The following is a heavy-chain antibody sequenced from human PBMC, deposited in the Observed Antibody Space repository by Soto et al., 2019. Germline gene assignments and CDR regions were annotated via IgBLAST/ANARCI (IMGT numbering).Heavy chain of an antibody. CDR2: ISYSGST. Sequence: SETLSLTCTVSGGSISSGNYYWSWIRQPPGKGLEWIGFISYSGSTYYNPSLKSRVTISVDTSKNQFSLKLSSVTAADTAVYYCARTYGGNTFDYWGQGTLVTVSS. V-gene: IGHV4-30-4*02. J-gene: IGHJ4*02. D-gene: IGHD4-17*01. CDR3: ARTYGGNTFDY. CDR1: GGSISSGNYY.